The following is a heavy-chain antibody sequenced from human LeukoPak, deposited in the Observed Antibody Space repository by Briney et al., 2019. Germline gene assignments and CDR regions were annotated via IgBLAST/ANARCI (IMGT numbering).Heavy chain of an antibody. CDR1: GYTLTELS. CDR3: ATASPPSYGSGSYYLFDY. Sequence: ASVKVSCKVSGYTLTELSMHWVRQAPGKGLEWMGGFDPEDGETIYAQKFQGRVTMTEDTSTDTACMELSSLRSEDTAVYYCATASPPSYGSGSYYLFDYWGQGTLVTVSS. V-gene: IGHV1-24*01. J-gene: IGHJ4*02. D-gene: IGHD3-10*01. CDR2: FDPEDGET.